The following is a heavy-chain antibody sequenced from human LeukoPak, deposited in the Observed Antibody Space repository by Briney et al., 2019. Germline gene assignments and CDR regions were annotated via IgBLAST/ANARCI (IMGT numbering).Heavy chain of an antibody. CDR1: GGTFSSYA. J-gene: IGHJ5*02. CDR3: ARSYYYDTPNWFDP. V-gene: IGHV1-69*13. CDR2: IIPIFGTA. Sequence: GASVKVSCKASGGTFSSYAISWVRQAPGQGLEWMGGIIPIFGTANYPQKFQGRVTITADESTSTAYMELSSLRSEDTAVYYCARSYYYDTPNWFDPWGQGTLVTVSS. D-gene: IGHD3-22*01.